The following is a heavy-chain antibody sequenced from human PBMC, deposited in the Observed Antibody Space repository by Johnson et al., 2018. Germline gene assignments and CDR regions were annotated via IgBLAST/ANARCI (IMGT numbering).Heavy chain of an antibody. J-gene: IGHJ6*02. Sequence: VQLVQSGGGVVRPGGSLRLSCAASRFTFSSYWMHWVRQAPGKGLEWVSAISGSGGSTYYADSVKGRFTISRDNSKNTLYLQMNSLRAEDTAVYYCAKGRYYGDYEDYYYYGMDVWGQGTTVTVSS. V-gene: IGHV3-23*04. CDR1: RFTFSSYW. D-gene: IGHD4-17*01. CDR3: AKGRYYGDYEDYYYYGMDV. CDR2: ISGSGGST.